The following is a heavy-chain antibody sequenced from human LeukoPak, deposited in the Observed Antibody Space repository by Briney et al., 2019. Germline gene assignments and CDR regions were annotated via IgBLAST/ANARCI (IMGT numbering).Heavy chain of an antibody. V-gene: IGHV3-21*01. CDR2: ISSSSSYI. CDR1: GFTFSSYS. CDR3: ARGPRAIFGVVIPYYYGMDV. Sequence: GGPLRLSCAASGFTFSSYSMNWVRQAPGKGLEWVSSISSSSSYIYYADSVKGRFTISRDNAKNSLYLQMNSLRAEDTAVYYCARGPRAIFGVVIPYYYGMDVWGQGTTVTVSS. D-gene: IGHD3-3*01. J-gene: IGHJ6*02.